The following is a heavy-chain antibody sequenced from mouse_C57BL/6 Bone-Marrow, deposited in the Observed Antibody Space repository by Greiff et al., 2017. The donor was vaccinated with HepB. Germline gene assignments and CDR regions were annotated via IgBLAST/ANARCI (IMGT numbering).Heavy chain of an antibody. Sequence: QVQLQQSGAELVKPGASVKISCKASGYAFSSYWMNWVKQRPGKGLEWIGQIFPGDGDTNYNGKFKGKATLTADKSSCAAYMQLSSLTSEDSAVYFCARRVYYGIYEGYFDVWGTGTTVTASS. D-gene: IGHD2-1*01. CDR2: IFPGDGDT. CDR1: GYAFSSYW. J-gene: IGHJ1*03. CDR3: ARRVYYGIYEGYFDV. V-gene: IGHV1-80*01.